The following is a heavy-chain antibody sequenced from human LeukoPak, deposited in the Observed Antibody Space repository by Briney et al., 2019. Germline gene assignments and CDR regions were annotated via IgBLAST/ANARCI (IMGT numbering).Heavy chain of an antibody. CDR3: ARTIFGDYYYYYGMDV. V-gene: IGHV1-69*13. Sequence: SVKVPCKASGGTFTSYAISWVRQAPGQGLEWMGGIIPIFGTANYAQKFQGRVTITADESTSTAYMELSSLRSEDTAVYYCARTIFGDYYYYYGMDVWGQGTTVTVSS. J-gene: IGHJ6*02. CDR2: IIPIFGTA. D-gene: IGHD3-3*01. CDR1: GGTFTSYA.